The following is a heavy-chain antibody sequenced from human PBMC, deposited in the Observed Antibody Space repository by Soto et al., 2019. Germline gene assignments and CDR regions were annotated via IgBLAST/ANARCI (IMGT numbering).Heavy chain of an antibody. CDR1: GYTLTELS. Sequence: ASVKVSCKVSGYTLTELSMHWVRQAPGKGLEWMGGFDPEDGETIYAQKSQGRVTMTEGTSTDTAYMELSSLRSEDTAVYYCATNSQVRGVQGIRKTADYWGQGTLVTVSS. J-gene: IGHJ4*02. CDR2: FDPEDGET. D-gene: IGHD3-10*01. CDR3: ATNSQVRGVQGIRKTADY. V-gene: IGHV1-24*01.